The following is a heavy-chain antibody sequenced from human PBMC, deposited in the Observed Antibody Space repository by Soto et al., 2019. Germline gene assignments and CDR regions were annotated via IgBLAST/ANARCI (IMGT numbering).Heavy chain of an antibody. V-gene: IGHV1-3*01. Sequence: GASVKVSCKASGYTFTDYFMNWMRQAPGQRLEWMGWINAGNGNTKYSQKLQGRVTITRDTSSSTAYVQLSSLRSEDTAVYYCVRDGCTSDSCDVYGMDVWGQGTTVTVSS. CDR3: VRDGCTSDSCDVYGMDV. J-gene: IGHJ6*02. CDR1: GYTFTDYF. D-gene: IGHD2-2*01. CDR2: INAGNGNT.